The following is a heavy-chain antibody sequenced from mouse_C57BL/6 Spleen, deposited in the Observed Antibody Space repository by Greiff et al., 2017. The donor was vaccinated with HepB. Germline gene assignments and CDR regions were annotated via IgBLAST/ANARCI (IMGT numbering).Heavy chain of an antibody. CDR3: AWGEYYYGSSQFY. D-gene: IGHD1-1*01. Sequence: EVKLVESGPGLVKPSQSLSLTCSVTGYSITSGYYWNWIRQFPGNKLEWMGYISYDGSNNYNPSLKNPISITRDTSKHQFFLKLNSVTTEDTATYNCAWGEYYYGSSQFYWGQGTSVTVSS. CDR1: GYSITSGYY. CDR2: ISYDGSN. J-gene: IGHJ4*01. V-gene: IGHV3-6*01.